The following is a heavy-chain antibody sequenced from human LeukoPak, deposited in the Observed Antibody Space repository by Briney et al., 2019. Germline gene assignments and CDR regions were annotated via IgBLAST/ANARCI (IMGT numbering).Heavy chain of an antibody. CDR3: ARGLFLSGYLDAFDI. CDR1: GFNFKNYE. Sequence: PGGSLRLSCEASGFNFKNYEMNWVRQAPGKGLEWVSYIDTSGSSIYYADSVKGRFTISRDNSKNTLYLQMNSLRVEDTAVYYCARGLFLSGYLDAFDIWGQGTVVTVSS. J-gene: IGHJ3*02. CDR2: IDTSGSSI. D-gene: IGHD3-22*01. V-gene: IGHV3-48*03.